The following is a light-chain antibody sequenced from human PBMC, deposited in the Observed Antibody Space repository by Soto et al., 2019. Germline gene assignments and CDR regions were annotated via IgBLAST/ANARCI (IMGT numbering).Light chain of an antibody. J-gene: IGKJ4*01. CDR1: QSVSSTY. V-gene: IGKV3-20*01. Sequence: EMVLTQSPVTLSLSPGERATLSCRASQSVSSTYLVWYQQKPGQGPRLLIYGASNTATGIPDRFSGSGSGTDFALSVRRLEPEDFAGYYCQQYGSSSPLSFGGGTKVEIK. CDR2: GAS. CDR3: QQYGSSSPLS.